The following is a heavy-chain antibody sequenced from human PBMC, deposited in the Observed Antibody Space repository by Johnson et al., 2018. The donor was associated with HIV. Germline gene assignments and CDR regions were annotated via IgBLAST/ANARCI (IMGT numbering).Heavy chain of an antibody. CDR1: GFTFNTYG. J-gene: IGHJ3*02. CDR2: IRYDGGTK. CDR3: LIRDAFDI. V-gene: IGHV3-30*02. D-gene: IGHD2-8*01. Sequence: QVQLVESGGGVVQPGGSLRLSCAASGFTFNTYGMHWVRQAPGKGLEWVAFIRYDGGTKYYADSLKGRFTISRDNSKNTLYLQMNSLRAEDTAVYYCLIRDAFDIWGQGTMVTVSS.